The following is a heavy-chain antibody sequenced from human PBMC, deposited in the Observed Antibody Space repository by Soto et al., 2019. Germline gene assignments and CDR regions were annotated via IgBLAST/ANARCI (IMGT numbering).Heavy chain of an antibody. CDR2: ISADGGST. Sequence: GGSLRLSCAASGIIFSSYAMSWVRQAPGKGLEWVSGISADGGSTYYADSVRGRFTISRDNSKDTLYLQMNSLRAEDTAIYYCAKDGSGWDPYYYGMDVWGQGTTVTVSS. V-gene: IGHV3-23*01. CDR1: GIIFSSYA. D-gene: IGHD6-19*01. J-gene: IGHJ6*02. CDR3: AKDGSGWDPYYYGMDV.